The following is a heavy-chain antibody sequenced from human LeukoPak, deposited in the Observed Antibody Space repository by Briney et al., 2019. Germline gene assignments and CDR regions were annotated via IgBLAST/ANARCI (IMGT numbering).Heavy chain of an antibody. CDR2: INSDGGST. V-gene: IGHV3-74*01. J-gene: IGHJ6*02. Sequence: GGSLRLSCAASGFTFSTYWMHWVRQAPGKGLVWVSRINSDGGSTTYADSVKGRFTISRDNAKNMLYLQMNSLRAEDSAVYYCARDRFFGMDVWGQGTTVTVSS. CDR3: ARDRFFGMDV. CDR1: GFTFSTYW.